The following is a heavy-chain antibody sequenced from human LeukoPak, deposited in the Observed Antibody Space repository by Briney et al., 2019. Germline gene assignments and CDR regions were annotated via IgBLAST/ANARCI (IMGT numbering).Heavy chain of an antibody. CDR2: ISGSGGST. CDR3: AKNYDFWSGYHDAFDI. J-gene: IGHJ3*02. V-gene: IGHV3-23*01. Sequence: PGRSLRLSCAASGFTFSSYAMSWVRQAPGKGLEWVSAISGSGGSTYYADSVKGRFTISRDNSKNTLYLQMNSLRAEDTAVYYCAKNYDFWSGYHDAFDIWGQGTMVTVSS. D-gene: IGHD3-3*01. CDR1: GFTFSSYA.